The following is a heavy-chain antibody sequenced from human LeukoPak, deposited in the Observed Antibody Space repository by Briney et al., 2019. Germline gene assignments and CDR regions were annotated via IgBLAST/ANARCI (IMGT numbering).Heavy chain of an antibody. D-gene: IGHD6-19*01. V-gene: IGHV3-23*01. CDR3: ARTVAPGYYGMDV. CDR1: GFTFSSYA. J-gene: IGHJ6*02. CDR2: ISGSGGST. Sequence: GGSLRLSCAASGFTFSSYAMSWVRQAPGKGLEWVSAISGSGGSTYYADSVKGRFTISRDNSKNTLYLQMNSLRAEDTAVYYCARTVAPGYYGMDVWGQGTTVTVSS.